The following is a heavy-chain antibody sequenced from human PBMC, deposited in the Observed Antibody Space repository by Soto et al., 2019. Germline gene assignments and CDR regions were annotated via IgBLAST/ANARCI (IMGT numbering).Heavy chain of an antibody. CDR2: INHSGST. D-gene: IGHD3-10*01. CDR3: ARGRLLWFGEFLRGYFDY. J-gene: IGHJ4*02. Sequence: SETLSLTCAVYGGSFSGYYWSWIRQPPGKGLEWIGEINHSGSTNYNPSLKSRVTISVDTSKNQFSLKLSSVTAADTAVYYCARGRLLWFGEFLRGYFDYWGQGTLVTVSS. CDR1: GGSFSGYY. V-gene: IGHV4-34*01.